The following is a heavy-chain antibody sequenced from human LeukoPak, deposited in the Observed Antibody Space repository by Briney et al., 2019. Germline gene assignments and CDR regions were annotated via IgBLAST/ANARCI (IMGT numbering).Heavy chain of an antibody. V-gene: IGHV3-23*01. J-gene: IGHJ3*02. CDR2: ISGSGGST. CDR1: GFTFSSYA. Sequence: GGSLRLSCAASGFTFSSYAMSWVRQAPGKGLEWVSAISGSGGSTYYADSVKGRFTISRDNSKNTLYLQMNSLRAEDTAVYYCAKVMELTYYYDSSGQPDAFDIWGQGTMVTVSS. CDR3: AKVMELTYYYDSSGQPDAFDI. D-gene: IGHD3-22*01.